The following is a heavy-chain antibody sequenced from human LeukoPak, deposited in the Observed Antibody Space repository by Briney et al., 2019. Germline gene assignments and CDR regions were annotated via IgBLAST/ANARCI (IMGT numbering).Heavy chain of an antibody. V-gene: IGHV4-59*01. J-gene: IGHJ4*02. Sequence: KPSETLSLTCSVSGDPIRSYFWSWIRQPPGKGLEWIGFIHHTGSTNNNPSLKSRVTMSLDTSRNQFSLKLSSVIAADTAVYYCARGRRIRGWYVDYWGQGTLVTVSS. CDR1: GDPIRSYF. CDR2: IHHTGST. CDR3: ARGRRIRGWYVDY. D-gene: IGHD6-19*01.